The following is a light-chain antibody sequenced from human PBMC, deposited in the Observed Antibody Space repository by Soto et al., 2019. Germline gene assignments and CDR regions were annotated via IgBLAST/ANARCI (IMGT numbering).Light chain of an antibody. J-gene: IGKJ4*01. CDR2: AAS. CDR1: QSIGKY. V-gene: IGKV1-39*01. Sequence: DIQMTQSPSSLSASVLYRVTITCRASQSIGKYLSWFQQTPGNAPKLLIYAASGLQSGVPSRFSGSGSGTDFTLTINSLQREDFATYYCQQTYNTPLTFGGGTKVDI. CDR3: QQTYNTPLT.